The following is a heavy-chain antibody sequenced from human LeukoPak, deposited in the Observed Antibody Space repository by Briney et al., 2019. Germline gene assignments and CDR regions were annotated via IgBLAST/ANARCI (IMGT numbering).Heavy chain of an antibody. Sequence: PGGSLRLSCAASGFPFSSYAMNWVRQAPGKGLEWVSAISGSGASTYYADSVKDRFALSRDDSKNTLYLQMNSLRAEDTAVYYCAKSRSSSSTSCYNYWGQGTLVTDSS. CDR2: ISGSGAST. CDR3: AKSRSSSSTSCYNY. CDR1: GFPFSSYA. D-gene: IGHD2-2*02. V-gene: IGHV3-23*01. J-gene: IGHJ4*02.